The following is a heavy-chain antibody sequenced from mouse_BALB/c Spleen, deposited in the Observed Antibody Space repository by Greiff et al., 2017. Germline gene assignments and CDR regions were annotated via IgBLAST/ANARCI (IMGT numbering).Heavy chain of an antibody. D-gene: IGHD2-12*01. CDR2: IWSGGST. CDR3: ARKSEHDCYMDY. J-gene: IGHJ4*01. Sequence: QVQLQQSGPGLVQPSPPLSITCTVSGFPLTSYGVHWVRQSPGKGLEWLGVIWSGGSTDYNAAFISRLSISKDNSRSQDFFKKSSLQAHDTATYYCARKSEHDCYMDYWGQGTTVTVSS. CDR1: GFPLTSYG. V-gene: IGHV2-2*01.